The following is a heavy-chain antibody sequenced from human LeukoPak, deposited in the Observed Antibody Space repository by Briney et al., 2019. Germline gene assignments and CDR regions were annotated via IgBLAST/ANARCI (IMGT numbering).Heavy chain of an antibody. D-gene: IGHD5-12*01. CDR3: ARDRTAYSYGTLFDY. CDR1: KFTFNIYG. V-gene: IGHV3-30*02. Sequence: QPGGSLRLSCASKFTFNIYGMHWVRQAPGKGLEWVAFIQYDGSKKYYADSVKGRFTISRDNSRNTLSLQMNSLRTEDTAVYYCARDRTAYSYGTLFDYWGQGTLVTVSS. CDR2: IQYDGSKK. J-gene: IGHJ4*02.